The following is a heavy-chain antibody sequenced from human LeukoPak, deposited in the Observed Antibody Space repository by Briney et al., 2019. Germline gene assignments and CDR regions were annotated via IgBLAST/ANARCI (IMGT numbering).Heavy chain of an antibody. V-gene: IGHV1-69*02. D-gene: IGHD2-2*01. CDR1: GGTFSSYT. CDR2: IIPILGIA. Sequence: SVKVSCKASGGTFSSYTISWVRQAPGQGLEWMGRIIPILGIANYAQKFQGRVTITADKSTSTAYMELSSLRSEDTAVYYCARVGCSSTSCYYYYGMDVWGQGTTVTVSS. J-gene: IGHJ6*02. CDR3: ARVGCSSTSCYYYYGMDV.